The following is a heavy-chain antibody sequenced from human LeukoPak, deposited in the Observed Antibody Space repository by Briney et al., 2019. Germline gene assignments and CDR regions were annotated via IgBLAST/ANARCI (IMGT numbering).Heavy chain of an antibody. J-gene: IGHJ2*01. CDR2: MNPSSGYT. Sequence: ASVRVSCKASGYPFTTYDINWVRKATGQGLEWMGWMNPSSGYTGYSQKFQGRVTMTRNTSITTAYMELSSLRSEDSAVYYCGRISDHNWYFDLWGRGTLVTVSS. D-gene: IGHD1-14*01. CDR1: GYPFTTYD. CDR3: GRISDHNWYFDL. V-gene: IGHV1-8*01.